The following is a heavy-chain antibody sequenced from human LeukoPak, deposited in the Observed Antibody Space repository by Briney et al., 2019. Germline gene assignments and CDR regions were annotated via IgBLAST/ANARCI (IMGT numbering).Heavy chain of an antibody. Sequence: SETLSLTCTVSGGSISSNSYYWDWIRQPPGKGLEWIGSIYYSGSTNYNPSLKSRVTISVDTSKNQFSLTLSSVTAADTAVYYCARTITVAGKYYFDYWGQGTLVTVSS. CDR3: ARTITVAGKYYFDY. CDR1: GGSISSNSYY. J-gene: IGHJ4*02. V-gene: IGHV4-39*07. D-gene: IGHD6-19*01. CDR2: IYYSGST.